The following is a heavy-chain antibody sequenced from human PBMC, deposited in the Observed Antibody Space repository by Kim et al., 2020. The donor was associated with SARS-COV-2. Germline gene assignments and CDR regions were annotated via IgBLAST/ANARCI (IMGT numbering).Heavy chain of an antibody. CDR1: GYTFTSYY. V-gene: IGHV1-46*01. CDR3: ARLHCSGGSCNGDDAFDI. Sequence: ASVKVSCKASGYTFTSYYMHWVRQAPGQGLEWMGIINPSGGSTSYAQKFQGRVTMTRDTSTSTVYMELSSLRSEDTAVYYCARLHCSGGSCNGDDAFDIWGQGTMVTVSS. D-gene: IGHD2-15*01. J-gene: IGHJ3*02. CDR2: INPSGGST.